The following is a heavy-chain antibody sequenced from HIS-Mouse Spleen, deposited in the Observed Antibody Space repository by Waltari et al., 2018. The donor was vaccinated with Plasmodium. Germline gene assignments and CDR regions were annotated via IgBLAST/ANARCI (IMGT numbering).Heavy chain of an antibody. CDR1: GYSISRGYS. CDR3: ARGVGYSSSWYWFDP. Sequence: QVQLQESGPGLVKPSETLSPTCTVSGYSISRGYSWGWIRLPPGKGLEWIGSIYHSGSTYYNPSLKSRVTISVDTSKNQFSLKLSSVTAADTAVYYCARGVGYSSSWYWFDPWGQGTLVTVSS. D-gene: IGHD6-13*01. V-gene: IGHV4-38-2*02. CDR2: IYHSGST. J-gene: IGHJ5*02.